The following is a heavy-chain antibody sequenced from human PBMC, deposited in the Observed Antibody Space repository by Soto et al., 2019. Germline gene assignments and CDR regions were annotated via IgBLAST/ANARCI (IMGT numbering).Heavy chain of an antibody. D-gene: IGHD3-10*01. J-gene: IGHJ2*01. CDR3: ARKVPGSTTRPDYWYFDL. CDR2: ISGGGDAR. Sequence: EVQLLESGGGLVQPGGSLRLSCAASGFTFISYAVNWVRQAPGKGLQWVSAISGGGDARFYADSVKGRFTISRDNSRNTVTLQMNSLGADDTAVYYCARKVPGSTTRPDYWYFDLWGRGTLVTVSS. V-gene: IGHV3-23*01. CDR1: GFTFISYA.